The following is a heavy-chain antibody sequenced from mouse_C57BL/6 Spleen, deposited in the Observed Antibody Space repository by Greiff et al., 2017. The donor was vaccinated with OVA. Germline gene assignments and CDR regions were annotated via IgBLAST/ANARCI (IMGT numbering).Heavy chain of an antibody. D-gene: IGHD1-1*01. J-gene: IGHJ4*01. CDR1: GYTFTGYW. CDR2: ILPGSGST. Sequence: QVHVKQPGAELMKPGASVKLSCKATGYTFTGYWIEWVKQRPGHGLEWIGEILPGSGSTNYNEKFKGKATFTADTSSSTAYMQLSSLTTEDSAVYSCARSTVVEGDAMDYWGQGTSVTVSS. CDR3: ARSTVVEGDAMDY. V-gene: IGHV1-9*01.